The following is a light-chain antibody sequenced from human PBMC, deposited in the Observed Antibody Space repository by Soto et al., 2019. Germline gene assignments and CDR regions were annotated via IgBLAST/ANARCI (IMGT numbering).Light chain of an antibody. CDR2: EVT. CDR1: SSDIGSYDY. CDR3: RSFTSTSTRL. Sequence: QSSLNQPASVSGSPGQSITISCTGTSSDIGSYDYVSWYQQHPGKAPNLIIYEVTDRPSGVSNRFSGSKSGNTASLTISGLQAEDEADYYCRSFTSTSTRLFGSGTKVTVL. J-gene: IGLJ1*01. V-gene: IGLV2-14*01.